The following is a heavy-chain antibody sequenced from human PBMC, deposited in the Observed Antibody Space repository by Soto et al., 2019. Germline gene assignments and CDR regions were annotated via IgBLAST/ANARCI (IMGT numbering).Heavy chain of an antibody. D-gene: IGHD3-16*01. CDR2: IYYSGST. Sequence: SETLSLTCTVSGGSISSSSYYWGWIRQPPGKGLEWIGSIYYSGSTYYNPSLKSRVTISVDTSKNQFSLKLSSVTAADTAVYYCARDGIGSVAFWGYLDYWGQGTLVTVSS. J-gene: IGHJ4*02. V-gene: IGHV4-39*02. CDR1: GGSISSSSYY. CDR3: ARDGIGSVAFWGYLDY.